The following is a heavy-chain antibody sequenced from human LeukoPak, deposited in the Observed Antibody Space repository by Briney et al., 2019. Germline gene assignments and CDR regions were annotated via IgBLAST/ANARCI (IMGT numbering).Heavy chain of an antibody. CDR1: GGTFSSYA. D-gene: IGHD3-22*01. V-gene: IGHV1-8*02. CDR3: ARGRNRHYYDSGGLYYGMDL. J-gene: IGHJ6*02. Sequence: ASVKVSCKASGGTFSSYAISWVRQAPGQGLEWMGWMNPNSGNTGYAQNFQGRVTMTRNTSISTAYMELSSLRSDDTAVYYCARGRNRHYYDSGGLYYGMDLWGQGTTVTV. CDR2: MNPNSGNT.